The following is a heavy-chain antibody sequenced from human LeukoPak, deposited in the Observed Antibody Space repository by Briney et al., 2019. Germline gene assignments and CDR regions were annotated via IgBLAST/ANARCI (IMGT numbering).Heavy chain of an antibody. D-gene: IGHD6-6*01. CDR3: ARGLAARRRGFDY. V-gene: IGHV4-34*01. Sequence: KPSETLSLTRAVYGGSFSGYYWSWIRQPPGKGLEWIGEINHSGSTNYNPSLKSRVTISVDTSKNQFSLKLSSVTAADTAVYYCARGLAARRRGFDYWGQGTLVTVSS. CDR1: GGSFSGYY. J-gene: IGHJ4*02. CDR2: INHSGST.